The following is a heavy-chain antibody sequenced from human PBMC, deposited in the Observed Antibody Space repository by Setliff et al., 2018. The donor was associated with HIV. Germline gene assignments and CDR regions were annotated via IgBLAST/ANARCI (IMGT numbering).Heavy chain of an antibody. J-gene: IGHJ3*01. CDR3: AAFTLRSGPPDVFET. Sequence: SETLSLTCTVSGGSISSGSHYWRWIRQSPGKAFEWIGYIYSTGSTNYNPSLQSRVTISMVASRNQISLNLRSATGSDTALYFCAAFTLRSGPPDVFETWGQGTVVTVSS. CDR2: IYSTGST. D-gene: IGHD6-25*01. V-gene: IGHV4-61*01. CDR1: GGSISSGSHY.